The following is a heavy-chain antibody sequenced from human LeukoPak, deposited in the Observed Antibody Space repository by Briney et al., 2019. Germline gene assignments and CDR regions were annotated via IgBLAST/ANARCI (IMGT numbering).Heavy chain of an antibody. J-gene: IGHJ4*02. Sequence: PGRSLRHSCAASGFTFSSYGMHWVRQAPGKGLEWVAVIWYDGSNKYYADSVKGRFTISRDNSKNTLYLQMNSLRAEDTAVYYCAHRGGSGWPYYFDYWGQGTLVTVSS. V-gene: IGHV3-33*01. D-gene: IGHD6-19*01. CDR1: GFTFSSYG. CDR3: AHRGGSGWPYYFDY. CDR2: IWYDGSNK.